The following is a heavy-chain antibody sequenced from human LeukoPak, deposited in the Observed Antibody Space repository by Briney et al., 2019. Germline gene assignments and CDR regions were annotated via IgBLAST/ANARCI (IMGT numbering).Heavy chain of an antibody. J-gene: IGHJ6*03. Sequence: ASVKVSCKASGYTFTGYYMHWVRQAPGQGLEWMGRINPNSGGTDYAQNFQGRVTMTRDTSISTAYMELRSLRSDDTAVYYCARGDSSSYYYYYMDVWGKGTTVTVSS. CDR2: INPNSGGT. D-gene: IGHD2-21*01. V-gene: IGHV1-2*06. CDR3: ARGDSSSYYYYYMDV. CDR1: GYTFTGYY.